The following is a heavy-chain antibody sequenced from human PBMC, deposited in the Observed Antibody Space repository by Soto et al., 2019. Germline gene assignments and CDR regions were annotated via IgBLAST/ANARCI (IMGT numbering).Heavy chain of an antibody. CDR1: GFTFRSYA. V-gene: IGHV3-64D*06. Sequence: PGGSLRLSCSASGFTFRSYAIHWVRQAPGKGLEYVSALSGDGRSTYYADSVKGRFTVFRDNSKNTLFLQMSSPRVEDTAVYYCVKGNWAYSYNNWFDPWGQGTLVTVSS. CDR2: LSGDGRST. J-gene: IGHJ5*02. CDR3: VKGNWAYSYNNWFDP. D-gene: IGHD5-18*01.